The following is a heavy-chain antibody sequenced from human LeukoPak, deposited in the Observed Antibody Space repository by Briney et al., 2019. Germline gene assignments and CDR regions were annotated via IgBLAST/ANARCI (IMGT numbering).Heavy chain of an antibody. V-gene: IGHV1-8*01. Sequence: ASVTVSCKASGYTFTSYDINWVRQAPGQGLEGMGWVNPNSGNTGYGQKFQGRVTMTRNTSISTAYMELSSLKSEDTAVYYCARAPMVWGVQHTDWFDPWGQGTLVTVSS. CDR1: GYTFTSYD. CDR3: ARAPMVWGVQHTDWFDP. CDR2: VNPNSGNT. D-gene: IGHD3-10*01. J-gene: IGHJ5*02.